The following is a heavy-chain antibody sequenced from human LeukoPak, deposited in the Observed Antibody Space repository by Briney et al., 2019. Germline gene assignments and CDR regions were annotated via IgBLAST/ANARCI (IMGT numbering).Heavy chain of an antibody. J-gene: IGHJ5*02. Sequence: ASVKVSCKASGHTFTSYDINWVRQATGQGLEWMGWMNPNSGNTGYAQKFQGRVAMTRNTSISTAYMELSSLRSEDTAVYYCASHRPDSSGYSYNWFDPWGQGTLVTVSS. V-gene: IGHV1-8*01. D-gene: IGHD3-22*01. CDR1: GHTFTSYD. CDR3: ASHRPDSSGYSYNWFDP. CDR2: MNPNSGNT.